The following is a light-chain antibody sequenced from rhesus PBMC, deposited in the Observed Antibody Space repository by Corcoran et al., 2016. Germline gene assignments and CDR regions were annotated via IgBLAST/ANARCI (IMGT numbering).Light chain of an antibody. CDR3: QHYYDNPRT. J-gene: IGKJ1*01. Sequence: IQMTQSPSALSASVGDRVTISCRASQNIYGKLAWYQQKPGKAPKLLLYAASSLQTGIPSRFSGSRSGTDFTLTISSLQPEDSATYYCQHYYDNPRTFGQGTKVEI. CDR1: QNIYGK. CDR2: AAS. V-gene: IGKV1S12*01.